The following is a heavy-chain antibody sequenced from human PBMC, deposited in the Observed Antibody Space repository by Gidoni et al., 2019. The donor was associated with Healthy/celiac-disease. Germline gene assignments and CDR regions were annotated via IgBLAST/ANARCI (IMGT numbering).Heavy chain of an antibody. D-gene: IGHD2-15*01. Sequence: QVQLVQSGAEVKKPGSSVKASCKASGGNFSSYAISWVRQAPGQGLEWMGGIIPIFGTANYAQKFQGRVTIPADKSTSTAYMELSSLRSEDTAVYYCASKGLPLRYCSGGSCYSQGYYYYGMDVWGQGTTVTVSS. CDR3: ASKGLPLRYCSGGSCYSQGYYYYGMDV. CDR1: GGNFSSYA. CDR2: IIPIFGTA. V-gene: IGHV1-69*06. J-gene: IGHJ6*02.